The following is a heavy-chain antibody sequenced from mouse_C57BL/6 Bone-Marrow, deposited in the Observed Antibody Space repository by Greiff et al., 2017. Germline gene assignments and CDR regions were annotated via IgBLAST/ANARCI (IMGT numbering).Heavy chain of an antibody. D-gene: IGHD1-1*01. CDR2: IDPSDSYT. V-gene: IGHV1-69*01. J-gene: IGHJ2*01. CDR1: GYTFTSYW. CDR3: ARGGGKGSFDY. Sequence: VQLQQPGAELVMPGASVKLSCKASGYTFTSYWMHWVKQRPGQGLEWIGEIDPSDSYTNYNQKFKGKSTLTVDKSSSTAYLQLSSLTSVDSAVYYCARGGGKGSFDYWGQGTTLTVSS.